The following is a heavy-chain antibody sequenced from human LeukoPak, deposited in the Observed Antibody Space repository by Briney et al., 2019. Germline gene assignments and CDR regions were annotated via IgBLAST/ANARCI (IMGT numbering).Heavy chain of an antibody. J-gene: IGHJ4*02. V-gene: IGHV3-48*03. CDR3: AKDNPPFDY. CDR1: GFTFSSYE. CDR2: ISSSGSTI. Sequence: GGSLRLSCAASGFTFSSYEMNWVRQAPGKGLEWVSYISSSGSTIYYADSVKGRFTISRDNSKNTLYLQMNSLRAEDTAVYYCAKDNPPFDYWGQGTLVTVSS.